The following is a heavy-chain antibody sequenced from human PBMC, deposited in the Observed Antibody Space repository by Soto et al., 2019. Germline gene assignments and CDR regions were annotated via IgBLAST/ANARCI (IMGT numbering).Heavy chain of an antibody. CDR2: IRSKANSYAT. CDR1: GFTFSGSA. J-gene: IGHJ4*02. Sequence: GGSLRLSGAASGFTFSGSAMHWVRQASGKALEWVGRIRSKANSYATAYAASVKGRFTISRDDSKNTAYLQMNSLKTEDTAVYYCTRLGGVVPAATSDYWGQGTLVTVSS. D-gene: IGHD2-2*01. CDR3: TRLGGVVPAATSDY. V-gene: IGHV3-73*01.